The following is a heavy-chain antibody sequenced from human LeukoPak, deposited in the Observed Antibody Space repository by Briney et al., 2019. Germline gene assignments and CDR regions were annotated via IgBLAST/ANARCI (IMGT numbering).Heavy chain of an antibody. D-gene: IGHD3-22*01. CDR3: ARDGGYYYDSSGFDY. J-gene: IGHJ4*02. CDR2: ISDNGGST. Sequence: PGGSLRLSCAASGFVFRNYAMSWVRRAPGKGLEWVSGISDNGGSTYYADSVKGRFTISRDNSKNTLYLQMNSLRAEDTAVYYCARDGGYYYDSSGFDYWGQGTLVTVSS. CDR1: GFVFRNYA. V-gene: IGHV3-23*01.